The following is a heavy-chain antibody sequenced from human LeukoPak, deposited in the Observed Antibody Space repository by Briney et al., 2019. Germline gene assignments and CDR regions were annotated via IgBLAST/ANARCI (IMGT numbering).Heavy chain of an antibody. Sequence: GGSLRLSCAASGFTFSSYWMHWVRQAPGKGLVWVSRSNSDGSSTNYADSVKGRFTISRDNAKNTLYLQMNSLRAEDTAVYYCARGGDYRCFDYWGQGTLVTVSS. CDR2: SNSDGSST. V-gene: IGHV3-74*01. CDR1: GFTFSSYW. D-gene: IGHD4-11*01. J-gene: IGHJ4*02. CDR3: ARGGDYRCFDY.